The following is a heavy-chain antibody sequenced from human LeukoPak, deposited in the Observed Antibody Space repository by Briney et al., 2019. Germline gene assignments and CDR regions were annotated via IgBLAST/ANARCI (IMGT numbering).Heavy chain of an antibody. CDR2: IWYDGSNK. D-gene: IGHD6-19*01. CDR3: ARVGSPWLVPYYFDY. Sequence: GGSLRLSCAASGFTFSSYGMHWVRQAPGKGLEWVAVIWYDGSNKYYADSVKGRFTISRDNSKNTLYLQMNSLRAEDTAVYYCARVGSPWLVPYYFDYWGQGTLVTVSS. CDR1: GFTFSSYG. V-gene: IGHV3-33*01. J-gene: IGHJ4*02.